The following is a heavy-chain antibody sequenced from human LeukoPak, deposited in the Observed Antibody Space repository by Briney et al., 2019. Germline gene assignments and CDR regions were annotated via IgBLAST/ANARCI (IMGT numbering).Heavy chain of an antibody. D-gene: IGHD2/OR15-2a*01. CDR2: ISGSGDNT. CDR3: AKMKGHPLQKYYMDV. CDR1: GFTFSGFA. Sequence: GGSLRLSCAASGFTFSGFAMSWVRRTPGKGLEWVSGISGSGDNTLYAASVKGRFTISRDDSKNTLYLEMNSLRAEDTAIYYCAKMKGHPLQKYYMDVWGQGTTVTVSS. V-gene: IGHV3-23*01. J-gene: IGHJ6*01.